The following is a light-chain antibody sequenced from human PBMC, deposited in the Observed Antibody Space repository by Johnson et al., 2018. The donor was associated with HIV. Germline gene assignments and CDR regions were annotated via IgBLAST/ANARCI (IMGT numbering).Light chain of an antibody. CDR3: GAWDSSLSAHYV. CDR1: SSNIGNNY. CDR2: KND. V-gene: IGLV1-51*02. Sequence: QSVLTQPPSVSAAPGQKVTISCSGSSSNIGNNYVSWYQQIPGTAPKLLIYKNDKRPSGIPDRFSGSKSGTSATLGITGLQTGDEADYYCGAWDSSLSAHYVFGTGTKVTVL. J-gene: IGLJ1*01.